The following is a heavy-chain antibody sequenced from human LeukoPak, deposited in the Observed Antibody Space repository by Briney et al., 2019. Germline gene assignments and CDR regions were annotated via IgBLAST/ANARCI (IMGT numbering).Heavy chain of an antibody. D-gene: IGHD3-22*01. Sequence: SETLSLTCAVYGGSFSGYYWSWIRQPPGKGLEWIGEINHSGSTNYNPSLKSRVTISVDTSKNQFSLKLSSVTAADTAVYYCARRVRWDSSSYYYCWFDPWGQGTLVTVSS. CDR2: INHSGST. CDR3: ARRVRWDSSSYYYCWFDP. J-gene: IGHJ5*02. CDR1: GGSFSGYY. V-gene: IGHV4-34*01.